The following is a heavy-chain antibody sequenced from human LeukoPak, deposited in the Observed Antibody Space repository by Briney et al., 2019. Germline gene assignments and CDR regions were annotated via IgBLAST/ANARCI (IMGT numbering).Heavy chain of an antibody. Sequence: GGSLRLSCAASGFTVSSKYMSWVRQAPGKGLEWVSVIFVGGTTSYADSVKGRFTVSRDNSKNTVYLQMNSLGVEDTAVYYCVRDDGVAPYDYWGQGTLVTVSS. CDR2: IFVGGTT. CDR1: GFTVSSKY. J-gene: IGHJ4*02. CDR3: VRDDGVAPYDY. D-gene: IGHD3-10*01. V-gene: IGHV3-66*01.